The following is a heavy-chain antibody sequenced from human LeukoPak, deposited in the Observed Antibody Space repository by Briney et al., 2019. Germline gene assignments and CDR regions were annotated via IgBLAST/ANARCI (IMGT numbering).Heavy chain of an antibody. CDR3: ARAYDYYDSSGPTGDY. Sequence: ASVKVPCKASGYTFTSYGISWVRQAPGQGLEWMGWISAYNGNTNYAQKLQGRVTMTTDTSTSTAYMELRSLRSDDTAVYYCARAYDYYDSSGPTGDYWGQGTLVTVSS. CDR2: ISAYNGNT. CDR1: GYTFTSYG. J-gene: IGHJ4*02. V-gene: IGHV1-18*01. D-gene: IGHD3-22*01.